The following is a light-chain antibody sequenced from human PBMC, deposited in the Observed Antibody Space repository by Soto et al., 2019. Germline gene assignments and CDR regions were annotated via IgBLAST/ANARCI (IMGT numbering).Light chain of an antibody. CDR1: QDIRKY. CDR2: DAS. Sequence: DIQMTQSPSSLSASVGDRVTITCQASQDIRKYLNWYQQKPGKAPKLLIYDASNLHTGAPSRFSGSGSGTDFTFTISSLQPEDIGTYYCQQYDNLPRYTFGQGTKLEIK. J-gene: IGKJ2*01. V-gene: IGKV1-33*01. CDR3: QQYDNLPRYT.